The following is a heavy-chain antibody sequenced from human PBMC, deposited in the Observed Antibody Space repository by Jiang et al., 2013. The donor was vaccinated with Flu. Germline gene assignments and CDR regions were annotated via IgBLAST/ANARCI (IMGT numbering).Heavy chain of an antibody. J-gene: IGHJ1*01. Sequence: GAEVKKPGASVKVSCKASGYTFTSYGISWVRQAPGQGLEWMGWISAYNGNTNYAQKLQGRVTMTTDTSTSTAYMELRSLRSDDTAVYYCARWSDSSGYYHKDEYFQHWGQGTLVTVSS. CDR3: ARWSDSSGYYHKDEYFQH. CDR1: GYTFTSYG. V-gene: IGHV1-18*01. D-gene: IGHD3-22*01. CDR2: ISAYNGNT.